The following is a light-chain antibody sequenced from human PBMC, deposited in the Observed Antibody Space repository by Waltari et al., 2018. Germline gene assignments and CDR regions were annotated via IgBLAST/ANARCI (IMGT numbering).Light chain of an antibody. CDR3: QQSYSIPQT. CDR1: QSISGY. Sequence: DIQMTQSPSSLSASVGDRVTITCQASQSISGYLNWYQQKPGKAPKLLIYAASSLQSGVPSRFSGSGSGTDFTLTISSLQPEDFATYYCQQSYSIPQTFGQGTKVEIK. CDR2: AAS. J-gene: IGKJ1*01. V-gene: IGKV1-39*01.